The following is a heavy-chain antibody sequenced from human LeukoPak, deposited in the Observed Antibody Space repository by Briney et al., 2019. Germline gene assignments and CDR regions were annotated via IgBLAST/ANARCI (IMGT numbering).Heavy chain of an antibody. D-gene: IGHD3-16*02. CDR3: AVLMITFGGVIAQTLTLDY. CDR1: GYTFTGYY. J-gene: IGHJ4*02. V-gene: IGHV1-2*06. Sequence: ASVKVSCKASGYTFTGYYMHWVRQAPGQGLEWMGRINPNSGGTHYAQKVQGRVTMTRDKSISTAYMELSRLRSDDTAVYYCAVLMITFGGVIAQTLTLDYWGQGTLVTVSS. CDR2: INPNSGGT.